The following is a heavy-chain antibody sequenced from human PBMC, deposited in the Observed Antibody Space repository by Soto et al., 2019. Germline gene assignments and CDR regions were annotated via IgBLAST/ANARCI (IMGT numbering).Heavy chain of an antibody. CDR2: ISGHNGNT. CDR1: GYSFTSYG. CDR3: ARHRFNYYDDTVYYYFDY. Sequence: SSVKVSCKASGYSFTSYGISWVRQAPGQGPEWMGWISGHNGNTNHPQSLQGRVTMTTDTSRNTAYMELRSLRSDDTAVYYCARHRFNYYDDTVYYYFDYWGQGTLVTVSS. D-gene: IGHD3-22*01. J-gene: IGHJ4*02. V-gene: IGHV1-18*04.